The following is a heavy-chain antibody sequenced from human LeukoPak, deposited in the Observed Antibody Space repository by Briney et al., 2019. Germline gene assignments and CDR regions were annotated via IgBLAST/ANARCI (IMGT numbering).Heavy chain of an antibody. V-gene: IGHV3-21*04. D-gene: IGHD6-25*01. CDR3: AKSGGYMDV. CDR2: ISGTSSYI. Sequence: GGSLRLSCAASGFTFSSYSMNWVRQAPGKGLEWVSSISGTSSYIYYADSVKGRFTISRDNSKNTVYLQMNSLRAEDTGVYYCAKSGGYMDVWGQGTLVTVSS. J-gene: IGHJ4*02. CDR1: GFTFSSYS.